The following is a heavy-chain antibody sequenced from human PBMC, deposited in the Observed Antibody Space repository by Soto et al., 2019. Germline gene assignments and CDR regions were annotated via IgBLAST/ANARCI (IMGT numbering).Heavy chain of an antibody. CDR1: GGSISSGGYS. CDR2: IYYSGST. J-gene: IGHJ4*02. Sequence: SETLSLTCAVSGGSISSGGYSWSWIRQPPGKGLEWIGSIYYSGSTYYNPSLKSRVTISVDTSKNQSSLKLSSVTAADTAVYYCARAPNYVGFDYWGQGTLVTVSS. CDR3: ARAPNYVGFDY. V-gene: IGHV4-30-2*03. D-gene: IGHD1-7*01.